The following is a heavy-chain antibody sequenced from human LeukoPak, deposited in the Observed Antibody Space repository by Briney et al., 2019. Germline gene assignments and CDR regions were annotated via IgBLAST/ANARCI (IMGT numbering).Heavy chain of an antibody. V-gene: IGHV4-39*01. Sequence: SETLSLTCTVSGGSISSSSYYWGWIRQPPGKGLEWIGSIYYSGSTYYNPSLKSRVTISVDTSKNQFSLKLSSVTAADTAVYYCARQVLSGGSRMGIFDYWGQGTLVTVSS. J-gene: IGHJ4*02. CDR2: IYYSGST. D-gene: IGHD2-15*01. CDR3: ARQVLSGGSRMGIFDY. CDR1: GGSISSSSYY.